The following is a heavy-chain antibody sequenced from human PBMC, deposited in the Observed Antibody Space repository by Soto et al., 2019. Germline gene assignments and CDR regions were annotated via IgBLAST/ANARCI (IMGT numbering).Heavy chain of an antibody. CDR1: GFTFSSYA. CDR2: ISGSGGST. J-gene: IGHJ4*02. Sequence: GGSLRLSCAASGFTFSSYAMSWVRQAPGKGLEWVSAISGSGGSTYYADSVKGRFTISRDNSKNTLYLQMNSLRAEDTAVYYCAKDSSHRSGSMVRGVISDWGQGTLVTVSS. CDR3: AKDSSHRSGSMVRGVISD. V-gene: IGHV3-23*01. D-gene: IGHD3-10*01.